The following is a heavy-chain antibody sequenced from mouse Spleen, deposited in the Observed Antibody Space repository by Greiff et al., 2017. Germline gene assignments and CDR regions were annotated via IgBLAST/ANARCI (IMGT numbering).Heavy chain of an antibody. V-gene: IGHV2-9*02. J-gene: IGHJ3*01. D-gene: IGHD1-1*01. CDR1: GFSLTSYG. CDR3: ASPYYYGSSSPWFAY. CDR2: IWAGGST. Sequence: VMLVESGPGLVAPSQSLSITCTVSGFSLTSYGVHWVRQPPGKGLEWLGVIWAGGSTNYNSALMSRLSISKDNSKSQVFLKMNSLQTDDTAMYYCASPYYYGSSSPWFAYWGQGTLVTVSA.